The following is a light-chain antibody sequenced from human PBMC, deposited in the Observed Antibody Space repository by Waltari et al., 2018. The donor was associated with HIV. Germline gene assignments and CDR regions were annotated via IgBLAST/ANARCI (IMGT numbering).Light chain of an antibody. Sequence: QPVVTQPPSASETPGQGVNISCSGGSSNIGRRPVNWYLQVPEMAPKLLMYNTDQRASGVPDRFSGSKSGTSASLAISGLRSDDEGDYYCAVWDDGLNGWLFGGGTKLTVL. V-gene: IGLV1-44*01. CDR1: SSNIGRRP. CDR3: AVWDDGLNGWL. CDR2: NTD. J-gene: IGLJ3*02.